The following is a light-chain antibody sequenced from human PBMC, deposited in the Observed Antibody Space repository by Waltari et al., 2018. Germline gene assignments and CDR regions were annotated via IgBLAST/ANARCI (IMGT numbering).Light chain of an antibody. Sequence: DIQMTQSPSSLSASVGDRVSITYRASQNIKTFLNWYQQKPGKAPQLLIYSASGLETGVPSRFSGSGSGTEFTLTISSLHPEDFATYYCQQSYSTPETFGQGTKVEVK. CDR1: QNIKTF. CDR2: SAS. CDR3: QQSYSTPET. J-gene: IGKJ1*01. V-gene: IGKV1-39*01.